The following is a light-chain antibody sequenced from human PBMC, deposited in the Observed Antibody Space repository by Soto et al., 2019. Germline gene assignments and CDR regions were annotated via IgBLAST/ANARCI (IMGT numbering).Light chain of an antibody. CDR2: GES. J-gene: IGKJ5*01. CDR3: QKYGSSLFT. CDR1: QSVSSSY. V-gene: IGKV3-20*01. Sequence: VLTQSPGTLSLSPGESATLSCRDSQSVSSSYLAWYQQKTGQAPRLLIYGESSRATGIPDRLSGSGSGTDLNLTISRLEPEDFAVYYCQKYGSSLFTFGQGTRLEIK.